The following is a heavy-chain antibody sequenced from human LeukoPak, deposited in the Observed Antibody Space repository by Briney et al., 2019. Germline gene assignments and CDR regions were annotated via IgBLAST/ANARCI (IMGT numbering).Heavy chain of an antibody. CDR2: INAGNGDT. V-gene: IGHV1-3*01. CDR3: AREGFYCSSACYFDY. CDR1: GYTFTSYA. J-gene: IGHJ4*02. D-gene: IGHD2-2*01. Sequence: ASVKVSCKASGYTFTSYAIHWVRQAPGQRLDWMGWINAGNGDTKYSQNFQGRVTITRDASASTAYMEVSSLRSEDTAVYYCAREGFYCSSACYFDYWGQGTLVTVSS.